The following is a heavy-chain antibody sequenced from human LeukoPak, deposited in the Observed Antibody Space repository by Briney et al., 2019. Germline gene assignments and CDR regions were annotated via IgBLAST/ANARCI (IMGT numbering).Heavy chain of an antibody. J-gene: IGHJ4*02. CDR1: GFTFSSNW. Sequence: GGSLRLSCAGSGFTFSSNWMSWVRQAPGKGLEWVAVIWYDGSNKYYADSVKGRFTISRDNSKNTLYLQMNSLRAEDTAVYYCARDFRSRYFDYWGQGTLVTVSS. CDR3: ARDFRSRYFDY. D-gene: IGHD6-13*01. CDR2: IWYDGSNK. V-gene: IGHV3-33*08.